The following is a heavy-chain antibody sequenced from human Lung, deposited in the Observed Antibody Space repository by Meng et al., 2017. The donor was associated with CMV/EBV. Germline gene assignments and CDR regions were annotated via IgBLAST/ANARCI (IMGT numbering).Heavy chain of an antibody. Sequence: LQDAVQRSGKPSVTLSLTPAVSGGSIGIRNWWRSSRNTPGKVLEWIGEISHSGSTTYNLSLKSRVTISVDKSKNQFSLKLSSVTAADTAVYYCASFPPPGKQWLVTDYWGQGTLVTVSS. CDR2: ISHSGST. CDR3: ASFPPPGKQWLVTDY. J-gene: IGHJ4*02. CDR1: GGSIGIRNW. V-gene: IGHV4-4*02. D-gene: IGHD6-19*01.